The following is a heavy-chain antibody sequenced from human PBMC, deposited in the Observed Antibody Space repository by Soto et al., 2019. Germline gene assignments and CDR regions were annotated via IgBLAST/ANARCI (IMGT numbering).Heavy chain of an antibody. V-gene: IGHV1-18*01. Sequence: GASVKVSCKASGYTFTSYGISWVRQAPGQGLEWMGWISAYNGNTNYAQKLQGRVTMTTDTSTSTAYMELRSLRSDDTAVYYCARPRYCSGGSCYRNYDAFDIWGQGTMVTVSS. CDR1: GYTFTSYG. CDR2: ISAYNGNT. CDR3: ARPRYCSGGSCYRNYDAFDI. J-gene: IGHJ3*02. D-gene: IGHD2-15*01.